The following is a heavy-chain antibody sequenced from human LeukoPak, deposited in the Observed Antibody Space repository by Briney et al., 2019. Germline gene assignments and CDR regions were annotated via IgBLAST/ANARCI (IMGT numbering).Heavy chain of an antibody. D-gene: IGHD5-18*01. CDR3: AKASRFGYSYGPREYFYYMDV. Sequence: GGSLRLFCAASGFTFSRYWMSWVRQAPGKGLEWVATIKEDGSEKYYVDSVKGRFTISRDNSKNTLYLQMNTLRAEDTAVYYCAKASRFGYSYGPREYFYYMDVWGKGTTVTISS. CDR2: IKEDGSEK. CDR1: GFTFSRYW. J-gene: IGHJ6*03. V-gene: IGHV3-7*03.